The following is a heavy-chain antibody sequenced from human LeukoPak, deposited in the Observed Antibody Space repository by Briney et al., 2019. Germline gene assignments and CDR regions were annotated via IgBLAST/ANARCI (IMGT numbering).Heavy chain of an antibody. CDR3: ARGDHGDV. CDR1: EFTFSSYW. J-gene: IGHJ4*02. D-gene: IGHD4-17*01. V-gene: IGHV3-7*01. Sequence: GGSLRLSCVASEFTFSSYWMTWVRQAPGKGLEWVANIKQDGSERYYVDSVKGRFTISRDNAKNSLYLQMNSLRAEDTAVYYCARGDHGDVWGQGTLVTVSS. CDR2: IKQDGSER.